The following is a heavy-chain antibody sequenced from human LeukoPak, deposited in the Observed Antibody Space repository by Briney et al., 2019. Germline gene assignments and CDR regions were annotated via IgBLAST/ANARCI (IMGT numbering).Heavy chain of an antibody. D-gene: IGHD4-17*01. CDR1: GYSITSGYY. Sequence: SETLSLTCTVSGYSITSGYYWGWVRQPPGKGLEWIGSIYHSGTTYYNPSLKSRVTISVDTSKNQFSLKLSSVTAADTAVYYCAREGTVTTGLDFDYWGQGTLVTVSS. V-gene: IGHV4-38-2*02. CDR2: IYHSGTT. J-gene: IGHJ4*02. CDR3: AREGTVTTGLDFDY.